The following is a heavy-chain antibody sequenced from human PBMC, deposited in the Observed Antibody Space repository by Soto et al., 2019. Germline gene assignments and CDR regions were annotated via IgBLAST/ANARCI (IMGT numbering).Heavy chain of an antibody. J-gene: IGHJ5*02. CDR3: ARVGRQQVDGWFDP. D-gene: IGHD3-10*01. CDR1: GFAVSSNY. V-gene: IGHV3-53*02. Sequence: EVQLVETGGGLIQLGGSLRLSCAGSGFAVSSNYMSWVRQAPGKGLEWVSVIYSDGSTYYADSVKGRFTISRDNSKNTLYLQMNSLRAEDTAVYYCARVGRQQVDGWFDPWGQGTLVTVSS. CDR2: IYSDGST.